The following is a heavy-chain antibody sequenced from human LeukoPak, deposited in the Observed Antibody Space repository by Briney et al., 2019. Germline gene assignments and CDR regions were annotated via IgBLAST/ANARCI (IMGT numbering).Heavy chain of an antibody. CDR2: INTNTGNP. Sequence: ASVKVSCKASGGTFNNYAISWVRQAPGQGLEWMGWINTNTGNPTYAQGFTGRFVFSLDTSVSTTYLEISSLKAEDTAVYYCARERQFNLYNFDYWGQGTLVTVSS. CDR1: GGTFNNYA. V-gene: IGHV7-4-1*02. CDR3: ARERQFNLYNFDY. J-gene: IGHJ4*02. D-gene: IGHD2-2*02.